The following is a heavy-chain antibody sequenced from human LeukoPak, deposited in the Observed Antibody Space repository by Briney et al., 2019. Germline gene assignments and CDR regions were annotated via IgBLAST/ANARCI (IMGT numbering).Heavy chain of an antibody. Sequence: SETLSLTCTVSGGSISSYYWSWIRQPAGKGLEWIGRIYTSGSTNYNPSLKSRVTISVDTSKNQFSLKLSSVTAADTAVYYCARGYRGRITMVRGVTRNYYFDYWGQGTLVTVSS. D-gene: IGHD3-10*01. CDR3: ARGYRGRITMVRGVTRNYYFDY. CDR2: IYTSGST. V-gene: IGHV4-4*07. J-gene: IGHJ4*02. CDR1: GGSISSYY.